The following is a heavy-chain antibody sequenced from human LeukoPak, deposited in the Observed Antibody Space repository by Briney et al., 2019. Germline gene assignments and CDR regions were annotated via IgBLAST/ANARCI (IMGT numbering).Heavy chain of an antibody. V-gene: IGHV3-48*03. J-gene: IGHJ6*04. CDR2: ISSSGSTI. D-gene: IGHD3-10*02. CDR3: AELGITMIGGV. CDR1: GFTFSSYE. Sequence: GGSLRLSCAASGFTFSSYEMNWVRQAPGKGLEWVSYISSSGSTIYYADSVKGRFTISRDNAKNSLYLRMNSLRAEDTAIYYCAELGITMIGGVWGKGTTVTISS.